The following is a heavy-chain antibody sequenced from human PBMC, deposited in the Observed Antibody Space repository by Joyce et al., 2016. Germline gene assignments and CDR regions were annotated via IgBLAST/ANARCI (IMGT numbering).Heavy chain of an antibody. Sequence: QVQLVESGGGVVQPGRSLRLSCAASGFTFGSYVMHWVRQDPGRGLEWVALTSYDRNNKIYADSVKGRFTISRDNSKNTLYLQMNSLRPEDTAVYYCAKNPRSSIAPHRPLYYFEYWGQGTLVTVSS. D-gene: IGHD6-6*01. CDR1: GFTFGSYV. V-gene: IGHV3-30*18. CDR2: TSYDRNNK. CDR3: AKNPRSSIAPHRPLYYFEY. J-gene: IGHJ4*02.